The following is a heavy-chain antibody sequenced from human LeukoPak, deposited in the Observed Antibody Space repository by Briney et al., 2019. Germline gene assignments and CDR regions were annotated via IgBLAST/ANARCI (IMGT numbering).Heavy chain of an antibody. Sequence: GGSLRLSCAASGFTFSSYSMNWVRQAPGKGLEWVSSISSNSSYIYYADSVKGRFTISRDNAKNSLYLQMNSLRAEDTAVYYCARDTEYSSSSFILYYYGMDVWGQGTTVTVSS. J-gene: IGHJ6*02. D-gene: IGHD6-6*01. CDR2: ISSNSSYI. V-gene: IGHV3-21*01. CDR1: GFTFSSYS. CDR3: ARDTEYSSSSFILYYYGMDV.